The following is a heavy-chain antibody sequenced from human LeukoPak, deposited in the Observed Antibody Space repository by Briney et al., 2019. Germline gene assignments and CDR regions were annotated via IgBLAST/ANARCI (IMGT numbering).Heavy chain of an antibody. V-gene: IGHV4-59*08. CDR1: GGSISTYY. J-gene: IGHJ5*02. D-gene: IGHD2-15*01. CDR3: ARVKDCSGGSCYPPHINWFDP. CDR2: IDYSGST. Sequence: SETLSLTCTVSGGSISTYYWSWIRQPPGKGLEWIGYIDYSGSTNYNPSLNSRVTISVDTSKNQFSLKLNSVTAADTAVYYCARVKDCSGGSCYPPHINWFDPWGQGTLVTVSS.